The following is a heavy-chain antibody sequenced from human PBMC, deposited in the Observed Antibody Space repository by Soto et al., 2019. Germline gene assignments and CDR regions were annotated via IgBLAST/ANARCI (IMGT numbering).Heavy chain of an antibody. V-gene: IGHV4-39*01. J-gene: IGHJ4*02. Sequence: QLQLQESGPGLVKPSETLSLTCTVSGGSISSSSYYWGWIRQPPGKGLEWIGSIYYSGSTYYNPSLKSRVNISVDTSKNQFSLKLSSVTAADTAVYYCARQLVLWFGESEYYFDYWGQGTLVTVSS. D-gene: IGHD3-10*01. CDR2: IYYSGST. CDR1: GGSISSSSYY. CDR3: ARQLVLWFGESEYYFDY.